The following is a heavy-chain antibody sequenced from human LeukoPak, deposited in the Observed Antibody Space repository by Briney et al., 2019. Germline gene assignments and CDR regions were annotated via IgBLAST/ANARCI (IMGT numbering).Heavy chain of an antibody. CDR3: ARVNSSGWYSIDY. Sequence: PGGSLRLSCAASGFTVSHNFMTWVRQAPGKGLEWVSVLYSGDSTYYPDSVKGRFTISRDNSENTLYLQVNSLRAEDTAVYYCARVNSSGWYSIDYWGQGTLVTVSS. CDR1: GFTVSHNF. D-gene: IGHD6-19*01. V-gene: IGHV3-53*01. J-gene: IGHJ4*02. CDR2: LYSGDST.